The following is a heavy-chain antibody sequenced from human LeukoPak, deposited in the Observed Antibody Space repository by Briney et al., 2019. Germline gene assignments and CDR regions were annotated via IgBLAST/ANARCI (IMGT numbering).Heavy chain of an antibody. CDR1: GYSISSGYY. CDR2: IYHSGST. J-gene: IGHJ5*02. V-gene: IGHV4-38-2*02. CDR3: ARDHNWFDP. Sequence: PSETLSLTCAVSGYSISSGYYWGWIRQPPGKGLQWIGSIYHSGSTYYNPSLKSRVTISVDTSKNQFSLKLSSVTAADTAVYYCARDHNWFDPWGQGTLVTVSS.